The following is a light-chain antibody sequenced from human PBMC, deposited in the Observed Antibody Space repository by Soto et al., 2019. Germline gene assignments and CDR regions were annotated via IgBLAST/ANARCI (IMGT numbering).Light chain of an antibody. CDR2: DVS. CDR3: CSYAGTYTFYV. V-gene: IGLV2-11*02. CDR1: SSDVGGYNY. J-gene: IGLJ1*01. Sequence: QSVLTQPRSVSGSPGQSVTISCTGTSSDVGGYNYVSWYQHHPGKAPKLMIYDVSQRPSGVPDRFSGSKSGNTASLTISDLQAEDEADYYCCSYAGTYTFYVFGAGTKLTVL.